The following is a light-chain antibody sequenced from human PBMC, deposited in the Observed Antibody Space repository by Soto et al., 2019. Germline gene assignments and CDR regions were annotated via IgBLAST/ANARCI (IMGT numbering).Light chain of an antibody. Sequence: QSVLTQPASVSGSPGQSITISCTGTSSDVGGYNYVSWYQQHPGKAPKVMIYDVSNRPTGVSNRFSGSKSGNTASLTISGLQAEDEADYYCSSYTSSSTLVVFGGGTKFTVL. V-gene: IGLV2-14*01. J-gene: IGLJ2*01. CDR2: DVS. CDR1: SSDVGGYNY. CDR3: SSYTSSSTLVV.